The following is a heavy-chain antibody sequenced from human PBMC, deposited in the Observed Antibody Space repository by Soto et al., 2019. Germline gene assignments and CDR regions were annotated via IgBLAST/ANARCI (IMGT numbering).Heavy chain of an antibody. J-gene: IGHJ6*03. Sequence: SETLSLTCAVYGGSFSGYYWSWIRQPPGKGLEWIGEINHSGSTNYNPSLKSRVTISVDTSKNQFSLKLSSVTAADTAVYYCARVAYQKNWNDDFHYYYYMDVWGKGTTVTVSS. CDR3: ARVAYQKNWNDDFHYYYYMDV. CDR1: GGSFSGYY. V-gene: IGHV4-34*01. D-gene: IGHD1-1*01. CDR2: INHSGST.